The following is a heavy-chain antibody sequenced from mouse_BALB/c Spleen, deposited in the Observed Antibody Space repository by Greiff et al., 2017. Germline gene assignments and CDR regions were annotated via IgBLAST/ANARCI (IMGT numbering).Heavy chain of an antibody. J-gene: IGHJ3*01. Sequence: LKQPGSELVRPGASVKLSYKASGYTFTSYWMHWVKQRPGQGLEWIGNIYPGSGSTNYDEKFKSKATLTVDTSSSTAYMQLSSLTSEDSAVYYCTRGLTTVVARAYWGQGTLVTVSA. CDR2: IYPGSGST. D-gene: IGHD1-1*01. CDR1: GYTFTSYW. CDR3: TRGLTTVVARAY. V-gene: IGHV1S22*01.